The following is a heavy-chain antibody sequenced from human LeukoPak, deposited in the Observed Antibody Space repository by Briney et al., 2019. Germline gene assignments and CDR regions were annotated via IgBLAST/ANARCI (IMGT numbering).Heavy chain of an antibody. J-gene: IGHJ5*02. Sequence: SSETLSLTCTVSGGSISSGGYYWSWIRQHPGKGLEWIGYIYYSGSTYYNPSLKSRVTISVDTSKNQFSLKLSSVTAADTAVYYCARVGGVVFRFLGNWFDPWGQGTLVTVSS. CDR1: GGSISSGGYY. D-gene: IGHD3-3*01. CDR3: ARVGGVVFRFLGNWFDP. V-gene: IGHV4-31*03. CDR2: IYYSGST.